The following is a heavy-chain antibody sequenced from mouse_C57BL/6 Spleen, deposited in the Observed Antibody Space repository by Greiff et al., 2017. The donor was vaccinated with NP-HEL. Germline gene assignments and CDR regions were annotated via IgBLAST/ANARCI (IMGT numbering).Heavy chain of an antibody. Sequence: QVQLQQSGAELMKPGASVKLSCKATGYTFTGYWIEWVKQRPEQGLEWIGYIYPRDGSTKYNEKFKGKATLTADKSSSTAYMQLNSLTSEDSAVYFCARSEGYGSSYGYFDVWGTGTTVTVSS. V-gene: IGHV1-9*01. CDR1: GYTFTGYW. CDR3: ARSEGYGSSYGYFDV. CDR2: IYPRDGST. J-gene: IGHJ1*03. D-gene: IGHD1-1*01.